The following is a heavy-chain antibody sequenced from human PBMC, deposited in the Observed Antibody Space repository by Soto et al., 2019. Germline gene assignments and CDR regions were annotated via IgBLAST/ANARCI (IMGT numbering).Heavy chain of an antibody. J-gene: IGHJ6*02. CDR2: ISYDGSNK. CDR1: GFTFSSYG. D-gene: IGHD3-10*01. Sequence: QVQLVESGGGVVQPGRSLRLSCAASGFTFSSYGMHWVRQAPGKGLECVAVISYDGSNKYYADSVKGRFTISRDNSKNTLYLQMNSLRAEDTAVYYCAKDSTWFGELIYYYGMDVWGQGTTVTVSS. CDR3: AKDSTWFGELIYYYGMDV. V-gene: IGHV3-30*18.